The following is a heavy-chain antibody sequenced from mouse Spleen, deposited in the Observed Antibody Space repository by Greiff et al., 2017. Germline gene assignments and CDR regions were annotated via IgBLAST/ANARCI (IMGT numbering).Heavy chain of an antibody. V-gene: IGHV5-16*01. CDR2: INYDGSST. Sequence: EVQRVESEGGLVQPGSSMKLSCTASGFTFSDYYMAWVRQVPEKGLEWVANINYDGSSTYYLDSLKSRFIISRDNAKNILYLQMSSLKSEDTATYYCARGGGTGFAYWGQGTLVTVSA. D-gene: IGHD3-3*01. J-gene: IGHJ3*01. CDR3: ARGGGTGFAY. CDR1: GFTFSDYY.